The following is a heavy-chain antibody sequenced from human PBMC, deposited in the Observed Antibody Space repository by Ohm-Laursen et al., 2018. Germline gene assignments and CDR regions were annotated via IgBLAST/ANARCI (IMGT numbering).Heavy chain of an antibody. CDR3: ARVDSVAGTFFDY. V-gene: IGHV1-2*02. Sequence: SVKVSCKASGYTFTDYYMHWVRQAPGQGLEWMGWINPNSGGTNYAQKFQGRVTMTRDTSISTAYMELSRLGSDDTAVYYCARVDSVAGTFFDYWGQGTLVTVSS. J-gene: IGHJ4*02. D-gene: IGHD6-19*01. CDR2: INPNSGGT. CDR1: GYTFTDYY.